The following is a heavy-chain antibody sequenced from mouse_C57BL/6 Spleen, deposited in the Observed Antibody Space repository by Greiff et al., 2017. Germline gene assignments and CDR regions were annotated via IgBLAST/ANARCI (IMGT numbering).Heavy chain of an antibody. CDR1: GFTFSDFY. Sequence: EVMLVESGGGLVQSGRSLRLSCATSGFTFSDFYMEWVRHAPGKGLEWIAASRNKANDYTTEYSASVKGRFIVSRDTSQSILYLQMNALRAEDTAIYYCARGYYDWYFDVWGTGTTVTVSS. V-gene: IGHV7-1*01. CDR3: ARGYYDWYFDV. CDR2: SRNKANDYTT. D-gene: IGHD1-1*01. J-gene: IGHJ1*03.